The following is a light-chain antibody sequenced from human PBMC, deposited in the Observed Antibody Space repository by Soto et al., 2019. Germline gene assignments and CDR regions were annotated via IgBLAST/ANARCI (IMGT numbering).Light chain of an antibody. CDR2: FGS. V-gene: IGKV2-28*01. CDR1: QSLLQSNGYNS. J-gene: IGKJ1*01. Sequence: IVMTQSPLSLPVTPGEPASISCSSSQSLLQSNGYNSLDWYLQKPGQSPQLLIYFGSYRASGVPDRFSGSGSGTDFTLKIRRVEAEDVGVYYCMQSQQSPPTFGQGTKVEI. CDR3: MQSQQSPPT.